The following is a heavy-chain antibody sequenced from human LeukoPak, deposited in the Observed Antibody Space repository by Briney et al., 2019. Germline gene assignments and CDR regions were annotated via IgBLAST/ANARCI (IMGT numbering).Heavy chain of an antibody. D-gene: IGHD6-19*01. Sequence: SETLSLTCTVSGGSISSYYWSWIRQPPGKGLEWIGYIYYSGSTNYNPSLKSRVTISVDTSKNQFSLKLSSVTAADTAVYYCARATLPMYSSGWYFDYWGQGTLVTVSS. CDR2: IYYSGST. V-gene: IGHV4-59*01. CDR1: GGSISSYY. J-gene: IGHJ4*02. CDR3: ARATLPMYSSGWYFDY.